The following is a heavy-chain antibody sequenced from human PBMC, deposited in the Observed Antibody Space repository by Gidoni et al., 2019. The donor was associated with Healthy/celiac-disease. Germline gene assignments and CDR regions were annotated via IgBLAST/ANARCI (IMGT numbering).Heavy chain of an antibody. CDR2: ISSSSSYI. CDR1: GFTFGSNS. Sequence: EVQLVESGGGLVKPGGSLRLSCAASGFTFGSNSMNWVRQAPGKGLEWVSSISSSSSYIYYADSVKGRFTISRDNAKNSLYLQMNSLRAEDTAVYYCAREGYDYVWGSPYFDYWGQGTLVTVSS. J-gene: IGHJ4*02. D-gene: IGHD3-16*01. V-gene: IGHV3-21*01. CDR3: AREGYDYVWGSPYFDY.